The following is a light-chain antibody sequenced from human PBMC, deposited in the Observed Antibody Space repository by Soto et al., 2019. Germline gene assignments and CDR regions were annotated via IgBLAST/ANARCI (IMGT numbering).Light chain of an antibody. CDR2: DAS. CDR1: QTVRNNY. CDR3: QQFSSYPLT. V-gene: IGKV3-20*01. Sequence: EFVLTQSPGTLSLSPGEGAAVSWSSSQTVRNNYLAWYQQKPGQAPRLLIYDASSRATGIPDRFSGGGSGTDFTLTISRLEPEDFAVYYCQQFSSYPLTCGRGTKGDIK. J-gene: IGKJ4*01.